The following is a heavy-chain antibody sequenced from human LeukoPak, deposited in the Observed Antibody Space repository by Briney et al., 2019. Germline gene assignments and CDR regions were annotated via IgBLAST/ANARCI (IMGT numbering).Heavy chain of an antibody. CDR2: IWYDGSNK. V-gene: IGHV3-33*01. D-gene: IGHD2-15*01. CDR1: GFTFSSYG. J-gene: IGHJ4*02. Sequence: GGSLRLSCAASGFTFSSYGMHWVRQAPGKGLEWVAVIWYDGSNKYYADSVKGRFTISRDNSKNTLYLQMNSLRAEDTAVYYCARGGRYCSGGSCYDYWGQGTLVTVSS. CDR3: ARGGRYCSGGSCYDY.